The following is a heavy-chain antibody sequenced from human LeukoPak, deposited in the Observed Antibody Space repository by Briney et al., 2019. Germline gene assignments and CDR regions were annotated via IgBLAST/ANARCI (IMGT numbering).Heavy chain of an antibody. J-gene: IGHJ4*02. D-gene: IGHD3-3*01. CDR2: INTDGSST. V-gene: IGHV3-74*01. CDR3: ASSYYDFWSGYPFDY. Sequence: GGSLRLSCAASGFTFSSYWMHWVRQAPGKGLVWVSRINTDGSSTSYADSVKGRFTISRDNAKNTLYLQMNSLRAEDTAVYYCASSYYDFWSGYPFDYWGQGTLVTVSS. CDR1: GFTFSSYW.